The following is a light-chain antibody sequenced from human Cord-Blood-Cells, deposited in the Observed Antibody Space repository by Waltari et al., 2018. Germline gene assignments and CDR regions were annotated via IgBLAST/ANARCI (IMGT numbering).Light chain of an antibody. CDR2: SNN. Sequence: QSVLTQPPSASGTPGQRVTIPCSGSSSNLGSNTVTWYQQLPGTAPKLLIYSNNQRPSGVPDRFSGSKSGTSASLAISGLQSEDEADYYCAAWDDSLNGWVFGGGTKLTVL. J-gene: IGLJ3*02. CDR1: SSNLGSNT. CDR3: AAWDDSLNGWV. V-gene: IGLV1-44*01.